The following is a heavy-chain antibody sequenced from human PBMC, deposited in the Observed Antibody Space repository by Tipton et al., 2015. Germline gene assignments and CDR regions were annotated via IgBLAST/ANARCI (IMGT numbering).Heavy chain of an antibody. CDR3: AREVDAHYFDV. Sequence: SLRLSCAASGFIFSSYGMHWVRQTPGKGLEWVAVIWNDGDTKYYADSVKGRFTISRDNSKNTLFLQMNSLTAEDTAVYYCAREVDAHYFDVWGRGALVTVSS. J-gene: IGHJ2*01. V-gene: IGHV3-33*01. CDR1: GFIFSSYG. CDR2: IWNDGDTK. D-gene: IGHD3-9*01.